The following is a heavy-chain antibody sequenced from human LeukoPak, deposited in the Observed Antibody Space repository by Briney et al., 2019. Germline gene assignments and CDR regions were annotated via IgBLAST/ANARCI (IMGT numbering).Heavy chain of an antibody. Sequence: EGSLRLSCAASEFTFSSYAMHWVRQAPGKGLEWVAFISYHGSNKYYADSVKGRFTISRDNSKNTLFLQMNSLRAEDTAVYYCAKNTHAYAEIFDYWGQGTLVTVSS. CDR2: ISYHGSNK. J-gene: IGHJ4*02. CDR1: EFTFSSYA. D-gene: IGHD2-2*01. CDR3: AKNTHAYAEIFDY. V-gene: IGHV3-30*18.